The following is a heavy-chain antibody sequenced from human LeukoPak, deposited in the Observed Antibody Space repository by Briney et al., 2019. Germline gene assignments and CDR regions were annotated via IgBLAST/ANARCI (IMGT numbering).Heavy chain of an antibody. D-gene: IGHD6-19*01. CDR3: ARNKYTSGWSTFDY. V-gene: IGHV4-59*08. CDR1: GGSISSYY. J-gene: IGHJ4*02. Sequence: SETLSLTCTVSGGSISSYYWSWIRQPPGKGLDWIGYIYYSGSTNYNPSLKSRVTISADTSKNQFSLKLSSVTAADTAVYYCARNKYTSGWSTFDYWGQGTLVTVSS. CDR2: IYYSGST.